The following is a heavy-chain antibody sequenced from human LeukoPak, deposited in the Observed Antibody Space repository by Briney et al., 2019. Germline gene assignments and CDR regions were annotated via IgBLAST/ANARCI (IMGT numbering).Heavy chain of an antibody. CDR3: ARDPWLRPNWFDP. CDR2: INPNSGGT. CDR1: GYTFTGYY. J-gene: IGHJ5*02. V-gene: IGHV1-2*02. Sequence: ASVKVSCKASGYTFTGYYMHWARQAPGQGLEWMGWINPNSGGTNYAQEFQGRVTMTRDTSISTAYMELSRLRSDDTAVYYCARDPWLRPNWFDPWGQGTLVTVSS. D-gene: IGHD5-12*01.